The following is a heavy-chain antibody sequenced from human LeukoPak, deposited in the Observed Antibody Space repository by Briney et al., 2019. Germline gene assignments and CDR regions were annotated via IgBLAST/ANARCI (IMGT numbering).Heavy chain of an antibody. CDR1: GGSISSYY. V-gene: IGHV4-59*08. D-gene: IGHD3-10*01. J-gene: IGHJ6*02. Sequence: SESLSLTCTVSGGSISSYYWSWIRQPPGKGLECSGYSYYSGSTNYNPSLKGRVTISIDTSKNQFSLKLSSVAAADTAVYYCAGLGSSSPYYYYYGMDVWGRGTTVTVSS. CDR3: AGLGSSSPYYYYYGMDV. CDR2: SYYSGST.